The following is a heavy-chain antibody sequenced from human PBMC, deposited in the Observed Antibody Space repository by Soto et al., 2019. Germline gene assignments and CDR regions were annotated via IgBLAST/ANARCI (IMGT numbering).Heavy chain of an antibody. CDR2: IDPSDSYT. CDR3: ASQSRIAAAGTVYYYGMGV. D-gene: IGHD6-13*01. CDR1: GYSFTSYW. Sequence: PGESLTISCKGSGYSFTSYWISWVRQMPGKGLEWMGRIDPSDSYTNYSPSFQGHVTISADKSISTAYLQWSSLKASDTAMYYCASQSRIAAAGTVYYYGMGVWGQGTTVTVSS. J-gene: IGHJ6*02. V-gene: IGHV5-10-1*01.